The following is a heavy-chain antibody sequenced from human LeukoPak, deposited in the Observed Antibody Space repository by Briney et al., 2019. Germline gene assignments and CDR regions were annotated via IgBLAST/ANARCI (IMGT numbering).Heavy chain of an antibody. CDR3: TSTPRLLLTFYYFDY. D-gene: IGHD2/OR15-2a*01. J-gene: IGHJ4*02. Sequence: GGSLRLSCTASGFTFGDYAMSWVRQAPGKGLEWVGFIRSKAYGGTTEYAASVKDRFTISRDDSKTIAYLQMNSLKTEDTAVYYYTSTPRLLLTFYYFDYWGQGSLVTVSS. CDR2: IRSKAYGGTT. CDR1: GFTFGDYA. V-gene: IGHV3-49*04.